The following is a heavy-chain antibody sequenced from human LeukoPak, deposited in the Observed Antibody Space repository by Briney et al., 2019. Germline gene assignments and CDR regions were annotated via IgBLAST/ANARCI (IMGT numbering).Heavy chain of an antibody. J-gene: IGHJ4*02. D-gene: IGHD5-12*01. CDR3: ARATEACYFDY. Sequence: PSETLSLTCAVSGGSFRNYYWTWIRQPPGKGLEWIGEINHSGSTNYNPSLKSRVTISVDTSKNQFSLKLSSVTAADTAVYYCARATEACYFDYWGQGTLVTVSS. V-gene: IGHV4-34*01. CDR1: GGSFRNYY. CDR2: INHSGST.